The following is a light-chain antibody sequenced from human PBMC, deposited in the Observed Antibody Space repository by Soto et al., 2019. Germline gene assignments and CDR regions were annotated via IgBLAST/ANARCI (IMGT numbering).Light chain of an antibody. CDR3: QQSYSSPLN. V-gene: IGKV1-39*01. CDR2: AAA. Sequence: DIQMTQSPSSLSASVGDRVTITCRASQTINSYLNWYQQKPGKAPKLLIYAAASLQSGVPSRFSGSGSGTDFTLTITSLQPEDFGNYYCQQSYSSPLNFGGGTRWIS. J-gene: IGKJ4*01. CDR1: QTINSY.